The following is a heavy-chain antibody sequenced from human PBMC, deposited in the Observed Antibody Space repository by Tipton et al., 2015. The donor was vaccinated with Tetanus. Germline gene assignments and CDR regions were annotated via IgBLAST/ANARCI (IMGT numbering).Heavy chain of an antibody. J-gene: IGHJ6*02. CDR2: IDPNSGGT. CDR3: ARDRGDYIYYGMDV. CDR1: GYTFTGYY. Sequence: QLVQSGAEVKKPGASVKVSCKASGYTFTGYYIYWVRQAPGQGLEWMGWIDPNSGGTVYAQKFQGRVTMTRDTSISTAYMELRSLRSDDTAVYYCARDRGDYIYYGMDVWGPGTTVAVS. V-gene: IGHV1-2*02. D-gene: IGHD3-22*01.